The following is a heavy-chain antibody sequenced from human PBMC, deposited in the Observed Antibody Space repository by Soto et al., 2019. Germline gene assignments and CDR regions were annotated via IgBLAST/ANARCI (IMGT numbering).Heavy chain of an antibody. V-gene: IGHV4-31*03. CDR2: IYYSGST. D-gene: IGHD3-10*01. Sequence: QVQLQESGPGLVKPSQTLSLTCTVSGGSISSGGYYWSWIRQHPGKGLEWIGYIYYSGSTYYNPSLKRRVTISVDTSKNQFSLKLSSVTAADTAVYYCARDRDSGSVGGDAFDIWGQGTMVTVSS. J-gene: IGHJ3*02. CDR1: GGSISSGGYY. CDR3: ARDRDSGSVGGDAFDI.